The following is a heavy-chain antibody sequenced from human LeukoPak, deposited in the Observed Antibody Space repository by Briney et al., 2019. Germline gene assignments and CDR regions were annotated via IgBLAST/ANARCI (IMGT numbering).Heavy chain of an antibody. V-gene: IGHV4-34*01. CDR3: ARGPYYDFWSGYLDY. CDR2: INHSGST. J-gene: IGHJ4*02. CDR1: GGSFSGYY. D-gene: IGHD3-3*01. Sequence: SETLSLTCAVYGGSFSGYYWSWLRQPPGKGQEWVGEINHSGSTNYNPSLKSRVTISVDTSKNKFSLKLSSLTAADTAVYYCARGPYYDFWSGYLDYWGQGTLVTVSS.